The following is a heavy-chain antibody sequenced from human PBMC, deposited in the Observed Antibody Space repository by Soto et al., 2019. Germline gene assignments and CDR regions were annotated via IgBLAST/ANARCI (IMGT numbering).Heavy chain of an antibody. CDR3: ARDCGYSYGYNYYYYGMDV. J-gene: IGHJ6*02. Sequence: PSETLSLTCSISGGSISGYHWNWIRQTPGKGVDCIGYFHNSWNPKYSSSLKSRVTISVDISEKQSSLKLTSVTAADTAVYYCARDCGYSYGYNYYYYGMDVWGQGTTVTVSS. CDR1: GGSISGYH. CDR2: FHNSWNP. D-gene: IGHD5-18*01. V-gene: IGHV4-59*01.